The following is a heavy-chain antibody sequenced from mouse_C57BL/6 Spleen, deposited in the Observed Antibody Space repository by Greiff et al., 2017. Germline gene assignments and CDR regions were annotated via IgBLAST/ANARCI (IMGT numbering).Heavy chain of an antibody. V-gene: IGHV5-17*01. CDR1: GFTFSDYG. Sequence: EVMLVESGGGLVKPGGSLKLSCAASGFTFSDYGMHWVRQAPEKGLEWVAYISSGSSTIYYADTVKGRFTISRDNAKNTLFLQMTSLRSEDTAMYYCAPSYDGYPFYYAMDYWGQGTSVTVSS. CDR3: APSYDGYPFYYAMDY. D-gene: IGHD2-3*01. J-gene: IGHJ4*01. CDR2: ISSGSSTI.